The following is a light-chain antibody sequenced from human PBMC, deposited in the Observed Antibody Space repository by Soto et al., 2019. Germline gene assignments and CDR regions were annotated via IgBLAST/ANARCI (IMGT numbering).Light chain of an antibody. J-gene: IGKJ5*01. CDR3: QQYNDWPPIT. V-gene: IGKV3-15*01. Sequence: EIMMTQSPVTLSVSPGERATLSCRASQSVSNNLAWYQQKPGQAPRLLIYYASTRATGIPARFSGSGSGTEFTLTISSLQSEDFALYYCQQYNDWPPITFGQETRQEIK. CDR1: QSVSNN. CDR2: YAS.